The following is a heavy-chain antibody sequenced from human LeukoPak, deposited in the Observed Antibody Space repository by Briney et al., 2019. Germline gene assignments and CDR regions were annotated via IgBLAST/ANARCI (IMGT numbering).Heavy chain of an antibody. V-gene: IGHV4-59*01. Sequence: SETLSLTCTVSGASISSYYWSWIRQPPGKGLEGIGYISYSGSTNYNPSLKSRVTISVDTSKNQFSLKLSSVTAADTAVYYCASGPYPTAGTDHQFDYWGQGTLVTVSS. D-gene: IGHD6-13*01. CDR3: ASGPYPTAGTDHQFDY. CDR2: ISYSGST. CDR1: GASISSYY. J-gene: IGHJ4*02.